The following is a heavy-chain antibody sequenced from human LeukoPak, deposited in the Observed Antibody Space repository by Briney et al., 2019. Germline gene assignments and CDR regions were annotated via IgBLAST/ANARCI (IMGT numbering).Heavy chain of an antibody. CDR2: INWKGGST. D-gene: IGHD1-26*01. Sequence: PGGSLRLSCAASGFTFDDYGLSWVRQAPGKGLEWVSGINWKGGSTGYADSVKGRFTISRDNAKNSLYLQMNSLRAEDTALYYCAKSSGSSQQRAPLDYWGQGTLVTVSS. CDR3: AKSSGSSQQRAPLDY. CDR1: GFTFDDYG. V-gene: IGHV3-20*04. J-gene: IGHJ4*02.